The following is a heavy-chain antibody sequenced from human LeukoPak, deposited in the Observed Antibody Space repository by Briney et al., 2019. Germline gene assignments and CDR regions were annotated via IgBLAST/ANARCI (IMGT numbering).Heavy chain of an antibody. J-gene: IGHJ6*02. Sequence: PSETLSLTCAVYGGSFSGYYWSWIRQPPGKGLEWIGEINHSGSTNYNPSLKSRVTISVDTSKNQFSLKLSSVTAADTAVYYCARPTDTKGMDVWGQGTTVTVSS. CDR2: INHSGST. CDR1: GGSFSGYY. CDR3: ARPTDTKGMDV. D-gene: IGHD5-18*01. V-gene: IGHV4-34*01.